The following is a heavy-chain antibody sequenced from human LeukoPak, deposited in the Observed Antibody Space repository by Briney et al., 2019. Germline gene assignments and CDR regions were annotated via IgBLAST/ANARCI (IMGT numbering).Heavy chain of an antibody. V-gene: IGHV4-28*01. CDR3: ARSGNYSGGWYQ. D-gene: IGHD6-19*01. CDR1: GYSISSSSNW. J-gene: IGHJ4*02. Sequence: SETLSLTCAVSGYSISSSSNWWGWIRQPPGKGLEWIGYIYHSGSTYYNPSLKSRVTMSVDTSKNQSSLKLTSVTAVDTAVYYCARSGNYSGGWYQWGQGTLVTVSS. CDR2: IYHSGST.